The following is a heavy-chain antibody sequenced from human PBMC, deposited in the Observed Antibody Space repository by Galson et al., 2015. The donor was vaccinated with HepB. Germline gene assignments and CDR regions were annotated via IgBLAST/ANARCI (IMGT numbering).Heavy chain of an antibody. CDR3: AKDFQYTTTRYEDGELRDY. V-gene: IGHV3-30*18. J-gene: IGHJ4*02. Sequence: SLRLSCATSGFTFSSHGMQWVRQAPGKGLDWVALISDDGSNKKYADYVKGRFTISRDNSKNTLFLQMDSLRAEDTAVYYCAKDFQYTTTRYEDGELRDYWGQGTPVIVSS. CDR1: GFTFSSHG. D-gene: IGHD3-10*01. CDR2: ISDDGSNK.